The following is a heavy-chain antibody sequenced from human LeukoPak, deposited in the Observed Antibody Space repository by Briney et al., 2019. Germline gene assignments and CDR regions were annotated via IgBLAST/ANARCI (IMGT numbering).Heavy chain of an antibody. D-gene: IGHD3-10*01. V-gene: IGHV4-59*01. CDR2: IYYSGST. CDR1: GGSINSYY. J-gene: IGHJ4*02. CDR3: ARVRGGQLAGRFDY. Sequence: SETLSLTCTVSGGSINSYYWSWIRQPPGRGLEWIGYIYYSGSTNYNPSLKSRVTISVDTSKNQFSLKLSSVTAADTAVYYCARVRGGQLAGRFDYWGQGTLVTVSS.